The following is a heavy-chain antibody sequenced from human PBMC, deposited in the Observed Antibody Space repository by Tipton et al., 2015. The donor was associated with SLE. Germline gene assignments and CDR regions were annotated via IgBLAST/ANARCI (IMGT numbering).Heavy chain of an antibody. CDR3: ARLWPALSDAFDI. J-gene: IGHJ3*02. CDR1: GFTFSSYW. V-gene: IGHV1-18*01. Sequence: ASGFTFSSYWMSWVRQAPGQGLEWMGWISAYNGNTNYAQKLQGRVTMTTDTSTSTAYMERRSLRSDDTAVYYCARLWPALSDAFDIWGQGTMVTVSS. CDR2: ISAYNGNT. D-gene: IGHD2-21*01.